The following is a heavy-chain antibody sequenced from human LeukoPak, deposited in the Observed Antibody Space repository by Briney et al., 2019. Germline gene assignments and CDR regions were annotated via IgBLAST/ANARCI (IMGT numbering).Heavy chain of an antibody. J-gene: IGHJ3*01. V-gene: IGHV3-23*01. CDR1: GFTFSTYA. Sequence: TGGSLRLSCAASGFTFSTYAMIWVRQAPGKGLEWVSVIKAGGGTTFYADSVKGRFTISRDNAKNTLYLQMNNLRAEDTAVYYCAREGGVSDAFDVWGQGTMVTVSS. D-gene: IGHD2-8*02. CDR3: AREGGVSDAFDV. CDR2: IKAGGGTT.